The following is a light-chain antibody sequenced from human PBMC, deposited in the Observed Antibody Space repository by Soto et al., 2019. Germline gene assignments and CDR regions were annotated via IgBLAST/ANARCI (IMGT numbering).Light chain of an antibody. J-gene: IGLJ1*01. CDR1: SSDIGDNKF. CDR2: EVS. Sequence: QSVLTQPASVSGSPGQSITISCTGTSSDIGDNKFVSWYQQYPGRAPKVIIYEVSNRPSEVSVRFSGSKSGNTASLTVSGLRAEDEADYYCIAYTNTGARVFGTGTKVT. V-gene: IGLV2-14*01. CDR3: IAYTNTGARV.